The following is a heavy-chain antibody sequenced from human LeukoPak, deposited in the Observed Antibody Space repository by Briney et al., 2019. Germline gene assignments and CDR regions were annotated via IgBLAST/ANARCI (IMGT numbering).Heavy chain of an antibody. CDR3: ARRMTTAGYFDY. Sequence: SETLSLTCTVSGGSMRSYYWSWIRQPAGKGLEWIGYIYYSGSNNYIPSLERRVTISRDTSKNQFSLKLSFVAAADTALYYCARRMTTAGYFDYWGQGTLVTVSS. J-gene: IGHJ4*02. D-gene: IGHD6-13*01. CDR2: IYYSGSN. V-gene: IGHV4-59*12. CDR1: GGSMRSYY.